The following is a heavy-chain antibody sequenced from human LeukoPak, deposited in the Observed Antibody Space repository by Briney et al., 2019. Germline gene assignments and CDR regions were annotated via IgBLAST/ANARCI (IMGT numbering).Heavy chain of an antibody. J-gene: IGHJ5*02. CDR2: ISWNSGSI. Sequence: PGGSLRLSCAASGFTFSSYAMTWVRQAPGKGLEWVSGISWNSGSIGYADSVKGRFTISRDNAKNSLYLQMNSLRAEDTALYYCAKPGVAYDEGENWFDPWGQGTLVTVSS. V-gene: IGHV3-9*01. CDR1: GFTFSSYA. D-gene: IGHD3-16*01. CDR3: AKPGVAYDEGENWFDP.